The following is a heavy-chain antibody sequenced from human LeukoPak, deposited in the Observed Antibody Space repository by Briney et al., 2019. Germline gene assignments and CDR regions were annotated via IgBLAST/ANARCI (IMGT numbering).Heavy chain of an antibody. CDR3: AGGWDFGDY. V-gene: IGHV3-30*03. CDR1: GFTFSNYG. Sequence: PGRSLRLSCAASGFTFSNYGMQWVRQAPGKGLEWVALISSDGSNKYYADPVKGRFTISRDNSKNTLYLQMDSLRTEDTALYYCAGGWDFGDYWGQGTQVTVSS. D-gene: IGHD1-26*01. CDR2: ISSDGSNK. J-gene: IGHJ4*02.